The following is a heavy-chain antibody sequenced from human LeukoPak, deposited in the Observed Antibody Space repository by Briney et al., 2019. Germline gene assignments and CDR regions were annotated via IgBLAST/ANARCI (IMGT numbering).Heavy chain of an antibody. J-gene: IGHJ4*02. D-gene: IGHD1-14*01. V-gene: IGHV3-23*01. CDR2: ISGSGGST. Sequence: GGSLRLFCAASGFTFSSYAMRWVRQAPGKGLEWVSAISGSGGSTYYADSVKGRFTISRDNSKNTLYLQMNSLRAEDTAVYYCAENQKSPATAYDYWGQGTLVTVSS. CDR1: GFTFSSYA. CDR3: AENQKSPATAYDY.